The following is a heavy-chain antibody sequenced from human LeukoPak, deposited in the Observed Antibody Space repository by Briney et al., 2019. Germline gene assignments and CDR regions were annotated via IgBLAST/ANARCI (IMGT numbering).Heavy chain of an antibody. CDR3: ASLYGSGRRYYYYGMDV. CDR2: IYYSGST. D-gene: IGHD3-10*01. V-gene: IGHV4-39*01. Sequence: SETLSLTCTVSGGSISSSSYYWRWIRQPPGKGLEWIGSIYYSGSTYYNPSLKSRVTISVDTSKNQFSLKLSSVTAADTAVYYCASLYGSGRRYYYYGMDVWGQGTTVTVSS. J-gene: IGHJ6*02. CDR1: GGSISSSSYY.